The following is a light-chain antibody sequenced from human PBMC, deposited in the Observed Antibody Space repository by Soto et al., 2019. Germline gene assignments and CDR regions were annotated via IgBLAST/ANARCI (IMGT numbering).Light chain of an antibody. CDR1: SSDLGAYNF. J-gene: IGLJ1*01. V-gene: IGLV2-14*01. CDR2: EVS. CDR3: SSYTSISTYV. Sequence: QSALTQPASVSGSPGQSITISCTGTSSDLGAYNFVSWYQHHPGKVPKLMIYEVSNRPSGVSKRFSGSKSGNTASLTISGLQAEDEADYYCSSYTSISTYVFGTGTKVTVL.